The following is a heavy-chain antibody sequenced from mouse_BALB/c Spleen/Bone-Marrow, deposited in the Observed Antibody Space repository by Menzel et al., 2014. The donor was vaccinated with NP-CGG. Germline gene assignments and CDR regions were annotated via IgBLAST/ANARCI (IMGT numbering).Heavy chain of an antibody. J-gene: IGHJ2*01. CDR1: GFTFTDYY. CDR3: ARDGSEDY. CDR2: IRNKANRYTT. V-gene: IGHV7-3*02. Sequence: EVKLMESGGGLVQPGGSLRLSCATSGFTFTDYYMSWVRQPPGKALEWLGFIRNKANRYTTEYSASVKGRFTISRDNSQSILYLQMNTLRAEDSAAYYCARDGSEDYWGQGTTLTVSS.